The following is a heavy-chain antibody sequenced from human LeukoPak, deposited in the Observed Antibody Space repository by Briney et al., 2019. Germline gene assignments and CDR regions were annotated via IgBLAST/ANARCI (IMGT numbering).Heavy chain of an antibody. J-gene: IGHJ6*03. CDR3: AREVGSGWDRYYMDV. Sequence: GASVKVSCKASGYTFTSYGISWVRQAPGQGLEWMGWISAYNGNTNYAQKLQGRVTMTTDTSTSTAYMELRSLRSDDTAVYYCAREVGSGWDRYYMDVWGKGTTVTVSS. D-gene: IGHD6-19*01. CDR1: GYTFTSYG. V-gene: IGHV1-18*01. CDR2: ISAYNGNT.